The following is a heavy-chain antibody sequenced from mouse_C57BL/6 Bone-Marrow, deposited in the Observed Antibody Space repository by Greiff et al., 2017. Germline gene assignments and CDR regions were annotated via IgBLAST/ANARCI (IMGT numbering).Heavy chain of an antibody. Sequence: EVHLVESEGGLVQPGSSMKLSCTASGFTFSDYYMAWVRQVPEKGLEWVANINYDGSSTYYLDSLKSRFIISRDNAKNILYLQMSSLKSEDTATYYCARAGYDPYYFDYWGQGTTLTVSS. V-gene: IGHV5-16*01. CDR3: ARAGYDPYYFDY. CDR1: GFTFSDYY. CDR2: INYDGSST. D-gene: IGHD2-2*01. J-gene: IGHJ2*01.